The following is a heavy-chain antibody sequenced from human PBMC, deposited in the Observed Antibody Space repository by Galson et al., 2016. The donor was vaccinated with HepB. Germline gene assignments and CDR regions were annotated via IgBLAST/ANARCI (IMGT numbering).Heavy chain of an antibody. D-gene: IGHD1-1*01. V-gene: IGHV3-15*01. J-gene: IGHJ4*02. CDR2: ITSKTGHETI. CDR1: GFSFINTW. Sequence: SLRLSCAASGFSFINTWMNWVRQAPGEGLEWVGRITSKTGHETIDYAAPVKGRFTISRDDSKSTLYLQMNSLTTEDTAVYYCTTGTTGTPFDYWGQGTLVTVSS. CDR3: TTGTTGTPFDY.